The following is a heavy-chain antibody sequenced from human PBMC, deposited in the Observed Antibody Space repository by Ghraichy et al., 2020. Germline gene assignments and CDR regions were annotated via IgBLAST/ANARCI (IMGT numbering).Heavy chain of an antibody. D-gene: IGHD4-17*01. Sequence: GGSLRLSCAASGFTFSSYSMNWVRQAPGKGLEWVSYISSSSSTIYYADSVKGRFTISRDNAKNSLYLQMNSLRAEDTAVYYCARDLDYGDYEFDYWGQGTLVTVSS. V-gene: IGHV3-48*01. J-gene: IGHJ4*02. CDR2: ISSSSSTI. CDR3: ARDLDYGDYEFDY. CDR1: GFTFSSYS.